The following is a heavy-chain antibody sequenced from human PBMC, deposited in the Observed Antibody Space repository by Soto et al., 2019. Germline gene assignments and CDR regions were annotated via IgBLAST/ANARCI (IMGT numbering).Heavy chain of an antibody. CDR1: GFTFSSYG. CDR2: ISYDESNK. D-gene: IGHD2-15*01. V-gene: IGHV3-30*03. Sequence: PGGSLRLSCAASGFTFSSYGMHWVRQAPGKGLEWVAVISYDESNKYYADSVRGRFTISRDNSKNTLYLQMNSLRAEDTAVYYCARVSALRAFDPWGQGTLVTVSS. J-gene: IGHJ5*02. CDR3: ARVSALRAFDP.